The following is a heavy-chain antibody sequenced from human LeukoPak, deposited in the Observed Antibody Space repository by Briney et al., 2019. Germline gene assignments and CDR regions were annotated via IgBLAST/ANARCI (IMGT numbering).Heavy chain of an antibody. CDR1: GYSISSGYY. Sequence: SETLSLTCAVSGYSISSGYYWGWIRQPPGKGLEWIGRIYHSGSTYYNPSLKSRVTISVDTSKNQFSLKLSSVTAADTALYYCARVGYCSSTSCYAGALDYWGQGTLVTVSS. CDR3: ARVGYCSSTSCYAGALDY. D-gene: IGHD2-2*03. V-gene: IGHV4-38-2*01. J-gene: IGHJ4*02. CDR2: IYHSGST.